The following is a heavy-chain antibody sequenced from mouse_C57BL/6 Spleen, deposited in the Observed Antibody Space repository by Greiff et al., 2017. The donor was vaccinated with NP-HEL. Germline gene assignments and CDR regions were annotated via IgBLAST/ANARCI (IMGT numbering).Heavy chain of an antibody. CDR3: ASDGYYRAWFAY. CDR1: GFTFSDYG. V-gene: IGHV5-17*01. CDR2: ISSGSSTI. Sequence: VQLKVSGGGLVKPGGSLKLSCAASGFTFSDYGMHWVRQAPEKGLEWVAYISSGSSTIYYADTVKGRFTISRDNAKNTLFLQMTSLRSEDTAMYYCASDGYYRAWFAYWGQGTLVTVSA. D-gene: IGHD2-3*01. J-gene: IGHJ3*01.